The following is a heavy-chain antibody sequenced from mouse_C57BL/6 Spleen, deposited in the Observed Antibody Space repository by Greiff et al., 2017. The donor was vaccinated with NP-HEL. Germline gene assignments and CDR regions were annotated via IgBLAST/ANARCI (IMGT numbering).Heavy chain of an antibody. CDR1: GYSITSGYY. CDR3: AGDLGLRRGLGAMDY. J-gene: IGHJ4*01. V-gene: IGHV3-6*01. Sequence: EVHLVESGPGLVKPSQSLSLTCSVTGYSITSGYYWNWIRQFPGNKLEWMGYISYDGSNNYNPSLKNRISITRDTSKNQFFLKLNSVTTEDTATYYCAGDLGLRRGLGAMDYWGQGTSVTVSS. D-gene: IGHD2-4*01. CDR2: ISYDGSN.